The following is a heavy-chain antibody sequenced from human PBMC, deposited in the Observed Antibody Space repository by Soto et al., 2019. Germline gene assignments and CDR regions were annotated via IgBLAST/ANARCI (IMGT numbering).Heavy chain of an antibody. J-gene: IGHJ4*02. Sequence: GGSLRLSCAASGFTFSSYWMSWVRQAPGKGLEWVANIKQDGSEKYYVDSVKGRFTISRDNAKNSLYLQMNSLRAEDTAVYYCARSLLIAYYYDSSGPIHDYCGQGTLVTVSS. CDR3: ARSLLIAYYYDSSGPIHDY. V-gene: IGHV3-7*01. CDR1: GFTFSSYW. CDR2: IKQDGSEK. D-gene: IGHD3-22*01.